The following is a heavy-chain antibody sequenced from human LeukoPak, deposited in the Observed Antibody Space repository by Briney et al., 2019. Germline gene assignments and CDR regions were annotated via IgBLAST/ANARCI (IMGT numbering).Heavy chain of an antibody. J-gene: IGHJ5*02. V-gene: IGHV3-7*01. CDR2: INQDRSEK. CDR3: AKGSVDVNWFDP. Sequence: GGSLRLSCAASGFSFSRTWMSWVRQAPGKGLEWVANINQDRSEKYYVDSVRGRFTISRDNAENSLYLQMNSLRDEDTAVYYCAKGSVDVNWFDPWGQGTLVTVSS. CDR1: GFSFSRTW.